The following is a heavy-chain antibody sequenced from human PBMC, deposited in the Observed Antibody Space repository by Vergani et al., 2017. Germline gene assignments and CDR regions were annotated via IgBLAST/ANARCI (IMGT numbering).Heavy chain of an antibody. CDR2: INHSGST. CDR1: GGSISSSSYY. V-gene: IGHV4-39*07. J-gene: IGHJ4*02. Sequence: QLQLQESGPGLVKPSETLSLTCTVSGGSISSSSYYWGWIRQPPGKGLEWIGEINHSGSTNYNPSLKSRVTISVDTSKNQFSLKLSSVTAADTAVYYCARVRYGDWDYWGQGTLVTVSS. D-gene: IGHD4-17*01. CDR3: ARVRYGDWDY.